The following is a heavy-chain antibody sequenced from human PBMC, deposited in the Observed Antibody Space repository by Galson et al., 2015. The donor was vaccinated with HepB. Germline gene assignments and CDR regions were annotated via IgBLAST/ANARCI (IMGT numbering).Heavy chain of an antibody. D-gene: IGHD4-17*01. CDR2: IHPGDSET. Sequence: QSGAEVKKPGESLKISCKTSGYSFTTYWIGWVRQMPGKGLEWMGIIHPGDSETKYSPSFQGQVAISADKSINIAYLQWSSLQASDTAMYYCARLKSWGDYGEYFDYWGQGSLVTVSS. V-gene: IGHV5-51*01. J-gene: IGHJ4*02. CDR1: GYSFTTYW. CDR3: ARLKSWGDYGEYFDY.